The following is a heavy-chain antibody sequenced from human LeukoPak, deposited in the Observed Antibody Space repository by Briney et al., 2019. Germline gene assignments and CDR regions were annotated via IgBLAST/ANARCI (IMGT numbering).Heavy chain of an antibody. V-gene: IGHV3-21*01. J-gene: IGHJ4*02. Sequence: GGSLRLSCVASGYTFSSFSIIWVRQAPGKGLEWVSSISVRSNYIYYADSVRGRFSISRDDARNSLYLQMDSLRGDDTAVYYCVRLRRNYDSSGYYYYYDYWGQGTLVTVSS. CDR2: ISVRSNYI. CDR1: GYTFSSFS. CDR3: VRLRRNYDSSGYYYYYDY. D-gene: IGHD3-22*01.